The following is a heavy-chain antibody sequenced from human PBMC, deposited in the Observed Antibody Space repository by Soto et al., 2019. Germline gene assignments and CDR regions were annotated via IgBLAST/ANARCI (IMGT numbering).Heavy chain of an antibody. Sequence: XSVKVSCKASGYTFSSYAMHWVRQAPGQRLECMGWINAGYGNTKSSQKFQDRVTISRDTSASTAYMELTSLRSEDTAVYYCARDTGDGTFDVWGQGTLVTVSS. J-gene: IGHJ4*02. CDR2: INAGYGNT. CDR1: GYTFSSYA. CDR3: ARDTGDGTFDV. D-gene: IGHD7-27*01. V-gene: IGHV1-3*01.